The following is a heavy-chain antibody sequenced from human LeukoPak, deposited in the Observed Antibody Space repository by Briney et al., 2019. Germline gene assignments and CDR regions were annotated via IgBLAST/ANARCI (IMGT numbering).Heavy chain of an antibody. V-gene: IGHV4-4*07. Sequence: SEPLSLPCPVSGGSFSSFYWTWIRQPAEKGLEGIGRIYPSGSTNYNPSLKNRVTMSIDTSKNQFSLRLTSVTAADTAVYYCARGVLEWLFDFWGQGTLVTVSS. D-gene: IGHD3-3*01. J-gene: IGHJ4*02. CDR3: ARGVLEWLFDF. CDR2: IYPSGST. CDR1: GGSFSSFY.